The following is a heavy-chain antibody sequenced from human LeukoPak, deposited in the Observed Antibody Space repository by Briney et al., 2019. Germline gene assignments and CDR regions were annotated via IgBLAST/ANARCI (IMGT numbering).Heavy chain of an antibody. J-gene: IGHJ6*03. CDR2: IGPTGSDR. Sequence: PGGSLRLSCTASGLTFSTSGFNWVRQAPGKGLEWVASIGPTGSDRYHAASVKGRFTISRDNAKNSLYLQMNSLRAEDTAVYYCARDPVIVVVPAASSGPYYYYYMDVWGKGTTVTVSS. CDR1: GLTFSTSG. CDR3: ARDPVIVVVPAASSGPYYYYYMDV. V-gene: IGHV3-21*01. D-gene: IGHD2-2*01.